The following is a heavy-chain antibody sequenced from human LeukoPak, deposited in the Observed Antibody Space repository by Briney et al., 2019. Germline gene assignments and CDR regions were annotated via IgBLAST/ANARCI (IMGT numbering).Heavy chain of an antibody. D-gene: IGHD3-10*01. V-gene: IGHV3-48*03. CDR2: IRSSGSTI. CDR3: AREVTMVRGVIISSYGMDV. J-gene: IGHJ6*04. Sequence: GGSLRLSCAASGFTFSSYEMNWVRQAPGKGLEWVSYIRSSGSTIYYADSVKGRFTISRDNAKNSLYLQMNSLRDEDTAVYYCAREVTMVRGVIISSYGMDVWGKGTTVTVSS. CDR1: GFTFSSYE.